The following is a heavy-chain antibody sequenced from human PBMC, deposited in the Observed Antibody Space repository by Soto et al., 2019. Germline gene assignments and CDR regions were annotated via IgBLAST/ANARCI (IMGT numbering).Heavy chain of an antibody. J-gene: IGHJ4*02. D-gene: IGHD4-17*01. Sequence: QVQLVESGGGVVQPGRSPRLSCAASGFTFSSYAMHWVRQAPGKGLEWVAVISYDGSNKYYADSVKGRFTISRDNSKNTLYLLMNSLRAEDTAVYYCATESPVTTTYYFDYWGQGTLVTVSS. V-gene: IGHV3-30-3*01. CDR1: GFTFSSYA. CDR2: ISYDGSNK. CDR3: ATESPVTTTYYFDY.